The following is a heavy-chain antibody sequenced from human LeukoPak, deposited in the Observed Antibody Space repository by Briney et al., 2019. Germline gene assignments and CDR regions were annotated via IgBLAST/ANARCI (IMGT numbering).Heavy chain of an antibody. D-gene: IGHD3-16*01. CDR3: AKDLYAWYFDV. CDR1: GFTFSIYA. Sequence: GGSLRLSCAASGFTFSIYAMSWVRQAPGKGLEWVSGISGNGGNTHYADSVRGRFTISRDNSKNTLYLQMNSLRAEDTAVYYCAKDLYAWYFDVWGRGTLVTVSS. V-gene: IGHV3-23*01. J-gene: IGHJ2*01. CDR2: ISGNGGNT.